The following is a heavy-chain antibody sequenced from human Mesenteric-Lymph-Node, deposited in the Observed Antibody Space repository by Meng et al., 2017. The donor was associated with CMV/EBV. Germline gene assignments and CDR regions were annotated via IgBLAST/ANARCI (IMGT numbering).Heavy chain of an antibody. CDR1: YTFTSYF. J-gene: IGHJ4*02. D-gene: IGHD3-22*01. CDR3: ARGDDSSGYYSFGIDY. V-gene: IGHV1-2*02. Sequence: YTFTSYFIQWVRQATGQRPEWMGWINPNSGATTYAQKFQGRVTMTRDTSSSTAHMELSRLTSDDTAVYYCARGDDSSGYYSFGIDYWGQGTLVTVSS. CDR2: INPNSGAT.